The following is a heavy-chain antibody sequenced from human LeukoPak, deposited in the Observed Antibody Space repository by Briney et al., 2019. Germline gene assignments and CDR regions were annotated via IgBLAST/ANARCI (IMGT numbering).Heavy chain of an antibody. Sequence: GGSLRLSCAASGFTFNDYAMTWVRQAPGKGLEWVSGIRAGGDDKYYADSVKGRFTISRDNSKNTLYLQTDSLRAEDTAVYYCSVGHYPDAARAGVCYYSYWGQGAL. CDR3: SVGHYPDAARAGVCYYSY. J-gene: IGHJ4*02. CDR1: GFTFNDYA. V-gene: IGHV3-23*01. D-gene: IGHD2-21*02. CDR2: IRAGGDDK.